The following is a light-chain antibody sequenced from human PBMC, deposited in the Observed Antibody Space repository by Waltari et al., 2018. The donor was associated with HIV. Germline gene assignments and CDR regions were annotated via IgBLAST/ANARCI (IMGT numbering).Light chain of an antibody. CDR3: HQYYSAPWT. Sequence: DIVMTQSPDSLAVSLGETATINCKSSQSVLYSSDNKNYLAWSQQKPGQPPKLLIYWASTRESGFPDRFSGSGSGTDFTLTISSLQAEDVAVYYCHQYYSAPWTFGQGTKVEI. CDR1: QSVLYSSDNKNY. J-gene: IGKJ1*01. V-gene: IGKV4-1*01. CDR2: WAS.